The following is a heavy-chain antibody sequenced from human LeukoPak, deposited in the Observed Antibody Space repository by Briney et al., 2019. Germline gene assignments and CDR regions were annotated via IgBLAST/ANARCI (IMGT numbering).Heavy chain of an antibody. V-gene: IGHV3-30*18. J-gene: IGHJ3*02. CDR3: AKDPGYSGYDDALDI. D-gene: IGHD5-12*01. Sequence: GGSLRLSCAASGFTFCSYGMHWVRQAPGNRVKGGTGIAYDGSNKYYADTVKGRFTISRDNSKNTLYLQMNSLRAEDTAVYYCAKDPGYSGYDDALDIWGQGTMVTVSS. CDR2: IAYDGSNK. CDR1: GFTFCSYG.